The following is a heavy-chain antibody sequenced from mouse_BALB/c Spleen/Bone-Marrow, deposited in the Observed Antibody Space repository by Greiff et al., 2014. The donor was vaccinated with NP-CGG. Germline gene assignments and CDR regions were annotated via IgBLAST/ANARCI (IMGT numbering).Heavy chain of an antibody. J-gene: IGHJ2*01. CDR2: INPNIGGT. D-gene: IGHD2-14*01. CDR3: TRSRYGDY. CDR1: GYTFTDYT. Sequence: EVQLQQSGPELVKPGASVKISCKTSGYTFTDYTMHWVKQSHGKSLGWIGHINPNIGGTSYNQKFKGKATLTLDKSSSTAYMELRSLTSEDSAVYYCTRSRYGDYWGQGTTLTVSS. V-gene: IGHV1-22*01.